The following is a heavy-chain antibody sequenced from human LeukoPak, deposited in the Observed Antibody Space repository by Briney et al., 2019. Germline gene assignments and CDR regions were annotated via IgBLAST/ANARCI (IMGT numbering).Heavy chain of an antibody. J-gene: IGHJ4*02. CDR1: GYSFTSYW. CDR3: ATTIIDGYNSFVFDY. Sequence: GVSLKISCKGSGYSFTSYWIGWVRQMPGKGLEWMGIIYPGDSDTRYSPSFQGQVTISADKSISTAYLQWSSLKASDTAMYYCATTIIDGYNSFVFDYWGQGTLVTVSS. D-gene: IGHD5-24*01. V-gene: IGHV5-51*01. CDR2: IYPGDSDT.